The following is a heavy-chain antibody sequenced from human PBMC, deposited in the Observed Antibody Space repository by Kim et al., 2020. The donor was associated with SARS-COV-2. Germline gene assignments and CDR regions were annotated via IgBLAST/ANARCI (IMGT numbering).Heavy chain of an antibody. CDR2: ISWNSGSI. Sequence: GGSLRLSCAASGFTFDDYAMHWVRQAPGKGLEWVSGISWNSGSIGYADSVKGRFTISRDNAKNSLYLQMNSLRAEDTALYYCAKDRIEGDYGFDYWGQGTLVTVSS. D-gene: IGHD4-17*01. CDR1: GFTFDDYA. V-gene: IGHV3-9*01. J-gene: IGHJ4*02. CDR3: AKDRIEGDYGFDY.